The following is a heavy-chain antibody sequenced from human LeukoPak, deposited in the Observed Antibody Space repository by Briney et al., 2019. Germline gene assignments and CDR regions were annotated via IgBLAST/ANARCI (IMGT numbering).Heavy chain of an antibody. V-gene: IGHV3-23*01. CDR2: ISSSGGST. CDR3: ARVYSSPGFYSRDYYYMDA. J-gene: IGHJ6*03. D-gene: IGHD3-9*01. CDR1: GFTFSSYA. Sequence: GGSLRLSCAASGFTFSSYAMSWVRQAPGKGLEWVSPISSSGGSTYYADSVKGRFTISRDNSKNTLYLQMNSLRAEDTAVYYCARVYSSPGFYSRDYYYMDAWGKGTTVTISS.